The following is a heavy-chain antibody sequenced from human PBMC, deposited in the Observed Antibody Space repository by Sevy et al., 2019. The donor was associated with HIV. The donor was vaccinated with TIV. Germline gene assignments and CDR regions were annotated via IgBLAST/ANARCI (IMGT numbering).Heavy chain of an antibody. CDR2: IWHDGGNK. CDR1: GFTFSSYG. J-gene: IGHJ5*02. Sequence: EGSLRLSCAASGFTFSSYGMHWVRQAPGKGLEWVAVIWHDGGNKYNADSVKGRFTISRDNSKNTLYLQMNSLRANDTAVYYCARESGYSSGWNLDNWFDPWGQGTLVTVSS. CDR3: ARESGYSSGWNLDNWFDP. D-gene: IGHD6-19*01. V-gene: IGHV3-33*01.